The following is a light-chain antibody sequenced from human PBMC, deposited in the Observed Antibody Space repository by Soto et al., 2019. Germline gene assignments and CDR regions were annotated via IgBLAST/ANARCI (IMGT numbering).Light chain of an antibody. Sequence: DIQMTQSPSSLSASVGDRVTITCQASEDINNNLNWYQQKPGEAPKLLISDASNLETGVPSRFSGGGSVTHFTFSMSSLQREDIATYYCQRFHNLPVTFGGGTKVEIK. J-gene: IGKJ4*02. CDR3: QRFHNLPVT. V-gene: IGKV1-33*01. CDR1: EDINNN. CDR2: DAS.